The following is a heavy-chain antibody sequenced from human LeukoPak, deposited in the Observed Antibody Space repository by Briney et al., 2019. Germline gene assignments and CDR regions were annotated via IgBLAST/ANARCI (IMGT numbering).Heavy chain of an antibody. CDR3: ARARLGFGELLPLDY. CDR2: ISPSGDIT. CDR1: GFTFGDYV. Sequence: GGSLRLSCTASGFTFGDYVMSWVRQAPGKGLEWVSGISPSGDITYYTDSVQGRFTISRDNAKNSLYLQMNSLRAEDTAVYYCARARLGFGELLPLDYWGQGTLVTVSS. J-gene: IGHJ4*02. V-gene: IGHV3-23*01. D-gene: IGHD3-10*01.